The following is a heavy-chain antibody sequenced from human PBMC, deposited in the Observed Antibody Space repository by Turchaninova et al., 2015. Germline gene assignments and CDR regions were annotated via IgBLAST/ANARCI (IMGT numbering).Heavy chain of an antibody. Sequence: GPGLVKPSGTLSLTCAVAGGSINSDNWWSWVRQAPGKGLEWIGEIYHIGATNYNPSLKSRVTVSVDKSKNQFSLTLTSVTAADTAMYYSAKSYTSHSPFDSWGQGTLVTVSS. CDR1: GGSINSDNW. CDR2: IYHIGAT. D-gene: IGHD2-2*01. CDR3: AKSYTSHSPFDS. J-gene: IGHJ4*02. V-gene: IGHV4-4*02.